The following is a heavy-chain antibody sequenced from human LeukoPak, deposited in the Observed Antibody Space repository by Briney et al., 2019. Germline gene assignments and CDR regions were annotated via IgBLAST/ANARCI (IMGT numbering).Heavy chain of an antibody. CDR1: GFTFSRHW. D-gene: IGHD5-18*01. CDR2: IYGDGSRI. V-gene: IGHV3-74*01. Sequence: GGSLRLSCAASGFTFSRHWMHWVSQAPGKWMVWVSRIYGDGSRISYADSVKGRFTISRDNAKNTLFLQMNSLRAEDTAVYYCTSDTVDTAVGIDYWGQGTLVTVSS. J-gene: IGHJ4*02. CDR3: TSDTVDTAVGIDY.